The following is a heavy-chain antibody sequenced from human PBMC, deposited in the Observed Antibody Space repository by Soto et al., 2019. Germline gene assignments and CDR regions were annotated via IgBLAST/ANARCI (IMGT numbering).Heavy chain of an antibody. J-gene: IGHJ4*02. Sequence: APVKVSCKASGYTFTIYAMHWVRQAPGQRLEWMGWINAGNGNTKYSQKFQGRVTITRDTSASTAYMELSSLRSEDTAVYYCARSIVVVTALDYWGQGTLVTVSS. D-gene: IGHD2-21*02. V-gene: IGHV1-3*01. CDR2: INAGNGNT. CDR1: GYTFTIYA. CDR3: ARSIVVVTALDY.